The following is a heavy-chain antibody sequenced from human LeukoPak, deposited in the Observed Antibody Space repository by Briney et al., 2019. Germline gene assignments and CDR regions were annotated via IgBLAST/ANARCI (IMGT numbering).Heavy chain of an antibody. CDR1: GGSIGSGDYY. J-gene: IGHJ4*02. CDR3: ARVDSSGYYYRREFRY. CDR2: IYYSGST. V-gene: IGHV4-30-4*01. Sequence: SQTLSLTCTVSGGSIGSGDYYWSWIRQPPGKGLEWIGYIYYSGSTYYNPSLKSRVTISVDTSKNQFSLKLSSVTAADTAVYYCARVDSSGYYYRREFRYWGQGTLVTVSS. D-gene: IGHD3-22*01.